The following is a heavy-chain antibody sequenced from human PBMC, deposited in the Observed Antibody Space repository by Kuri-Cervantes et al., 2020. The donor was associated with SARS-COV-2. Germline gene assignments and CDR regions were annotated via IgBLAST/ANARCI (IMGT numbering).Heavy chain of an antibody. CDR2: MYHSGST. D-gene: IGHD3-16*02. CDR1: GYSISTGYY. Sequence: SETLSLTCAVSGYSISTGYYWGWIRQPPGKGLEWIASMYHSGSTYYNPSLKSRVTISIDTSKNQFSLKLSSVTAADTAVYSCARLQSDIYDYVGGSYLYGTYDAFDIWGQGTMVTVSS. J-gene: IGHJ3*02. V-gene: IGHV4-38-2*01. CDR3: ARLQSDIYDYVGGSYLYGTYDAFDI.